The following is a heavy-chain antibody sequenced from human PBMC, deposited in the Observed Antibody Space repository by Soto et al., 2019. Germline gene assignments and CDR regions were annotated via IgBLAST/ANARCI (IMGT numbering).Heavy chain of an antibody. CDR2: IYHSGST. D-gene: IGHD6-13*01. CDR1: GGSISSGGYS. V-gene: IGHV4-30-2*05. Sequence: SETLSLTCAVSGGSISSGGYSWSWIRQPPGKGLEWIANIYHSGSTHYNPSLRNRVFMSVDTSTNRFSLNLTSVTAADTAVYYCARASDSAYSSSWYSAFDVWGQGTMVT. J-gene: IGHJ3*01. CDR3: ARASDSAYSSSWYSAFDV.